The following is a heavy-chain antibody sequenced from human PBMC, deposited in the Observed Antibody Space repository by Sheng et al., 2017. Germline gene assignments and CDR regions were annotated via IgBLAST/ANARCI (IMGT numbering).Heavy chain of an antibody. Sequence: EVQLVESGGGLVQPGGTLRLSCAASGFTFSSYGMSWVRQAPGKGLEWVSAISGSGGSTYYADSVKGRFTISRDNSKNTLYLQMNSLRAEDTAVYYCAISSRYSSGWYTYYYDSSGYPQDAFDIWGQGTMVTVSS. J-gene: IGHJ3*02. CDR1: GFTFSSYG. D-gene: IGHD3-22*01. V-gene: IGHV3-23*04. CDR2: ISGSGGST. CDR3: AISSRYSSGWYTYYYDSSGYPQDAFDI.